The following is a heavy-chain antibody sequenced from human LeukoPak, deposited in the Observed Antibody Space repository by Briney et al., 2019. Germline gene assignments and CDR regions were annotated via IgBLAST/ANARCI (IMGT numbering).Heavy chain of an antibody. Sequence: SETLSLTCAVYGGSFSTYFWSWIRQAPGKGLEWIGEIRQSGGTNYNPSLKSRLTISVDTSKSQFSLKLNSVTAADTAVYYCARDYGEWLVPSSWGQGTVVTVSS. D-gene: IGHD6-19*01. CDR1: GGSFSTYF. CDR3: ARDYGEWLVPSS. J-gene: IGHJ5*02. CDR2: IRQSGGT. V-gene: IGHV4-34*01.